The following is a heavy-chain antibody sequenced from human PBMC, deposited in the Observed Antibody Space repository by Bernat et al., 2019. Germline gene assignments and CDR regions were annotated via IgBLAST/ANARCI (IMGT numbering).Heavy chain of an antibody. CDR2: IKSKTDGGTT. Sequence: EVQLVESGGGLVKPGGSLRLSCAASGFTFSNAWMSWVRQAPGKGLEWVGRIKSKTDGGTTDYAAPVKGRFTISRDDSKNTLYLQMNSLRAEDTAVYYCAKDQLTGHLFNYYYYGMDVWGQGTTVTVSS. D-gene: IGHD7-27*01. V-gene: IGHV3-15*01. CDR3: AKDQLTGHLFNYYYYGMDV. CDR1: GFTFSNAW. J-gene: IGHJ6*02.